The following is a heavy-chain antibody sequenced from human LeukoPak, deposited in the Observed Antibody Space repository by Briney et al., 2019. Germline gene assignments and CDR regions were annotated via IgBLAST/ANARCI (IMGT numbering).Heavy chain of an antibody. D-gene: IGHD6-6*01. CDR3: AREAPRGTSSNPYYFDS. CDR2: ITRTGSNT. V-gene: IGHV3-21*01. Sequence: GGSLRLSCAATGFSISSSATTWVRQAPGKGLDWVSTITRTGSNTFYADSVKGRFTISRDNAKNSLYLQMNSLRAEDTAVYYCAREAPRGTSSNPYYFDSWGQGTLVTVSS. CDR1: GFSISSSA. J-gene: IGHJ4*02.